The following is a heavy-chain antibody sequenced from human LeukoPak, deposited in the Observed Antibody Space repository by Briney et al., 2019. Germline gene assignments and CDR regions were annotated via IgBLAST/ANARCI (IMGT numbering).Heavy chain of an antibody. J-gene: IGHJ6*03. Sequence: GGSLRLSCAASGFTFSDYYMTWIRQAPGKGLEWVLYISSSGTTIYYADSVKGRFTISRDNAKNSLYLQMNSLRAEDTAVYYCARSPAGANYYLDVWGKGTTVTISS. CDR2: ISSSGTTI. CDR3: ARSPAGANYYLDV. V-gene: IGHV3-11*04. CDR1: GFTFSDYY. D-gene: IGHD1-14*01.